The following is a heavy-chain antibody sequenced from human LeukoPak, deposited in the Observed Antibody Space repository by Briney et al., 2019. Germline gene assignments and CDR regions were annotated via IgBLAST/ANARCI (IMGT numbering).Heavy chain of an antibody. V-gene: IGHV4-34*01. CDR2: INHSGST. Sequence: SETLSLTCAVYGGSFSGYYWSWIRQPPGKGLEWMGEINHSGSTNYNPSLKSRVTISVDTSKNQFSLKLSSVTAADTAVYYCARAVGATTFDYWGQGTLVTVSS. CDR1: GGSFSGYY. J-gene: IGHJ4*02. CDR3: ARAVGATTFDY. D-gene: IGHD1-26*01.